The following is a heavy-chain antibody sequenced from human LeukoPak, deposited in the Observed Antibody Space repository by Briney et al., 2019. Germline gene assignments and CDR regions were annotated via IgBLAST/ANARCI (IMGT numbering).Heavy chain of an antibody. CDR2: IYPGDSDT. CDR1: GYSFTSYW. CDR3: ARLGGGYCSSTSCYANAHYYYYGMDV. Sequence: GESLKISCKGSGYSFTSYWIGWVRQMPGKGLEWMGIIYPGDSDTRYSPSFQGQGTISADKSISTAYLQWSSLKASDTAMYSCARLGGGYCSSTSCYANAHYYYYGMDVWGQGTTVTVSS. J-gene: IGHJ6*02. D-gene: IGHD2-2*01. V-gene: IGHV5-51*01.